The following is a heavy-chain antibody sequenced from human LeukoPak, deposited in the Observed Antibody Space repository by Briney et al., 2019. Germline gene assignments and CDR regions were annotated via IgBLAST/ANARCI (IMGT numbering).Heavy chain of an antibody. CDR3: ARGSSGSYSHYYYYMDV. V-gene: IGHV1-18*01. CDR1: GYTFTSYG. Sequence: GASVKVSCKASGYTFTSYGISWVRQAPGQGLEWMGWISAYNGNANYAQKLQGRVTMTTDTSTSTAYMELRSLRSDDTAVYYCARGSSGSYSHYYYYMDVWGKGTRVTISS. J-gene: IGHJ6*03. D-gene: IGHD1-26*01. CDR2: ISAYNGNA.